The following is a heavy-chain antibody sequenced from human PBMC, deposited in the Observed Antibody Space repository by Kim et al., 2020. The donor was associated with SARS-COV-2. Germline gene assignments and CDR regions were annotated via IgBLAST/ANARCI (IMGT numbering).Heavy chain of an antibody. D-gene: IGHD3-22*01. J-gene: IGHJ4*02. CDR3: ARDHYYDSSGNPGGFDY. CDR2: IWYDGSNK. Sequence: GGSLRLSCAASGFTFSSYGMHWVRQAPGKGLEWVAVIWYDGSNKYYADSVKGRFTISRDNSKNTPYLQMNSLRAEDTAVYYCARDHYYDSSGNPGGFDYWGQGTLVTVSS. CDR1: GFTFSSYG. V-gene: IGHV3-33*01.